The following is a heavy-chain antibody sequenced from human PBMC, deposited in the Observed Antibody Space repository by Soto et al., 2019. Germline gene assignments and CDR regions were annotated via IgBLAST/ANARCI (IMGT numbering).Heavy chain of an antibody. CDR2: ISPNSEKT. D-gene: IGHD2-21*02. Sequence: ASVKVSCKASGYTFSNFGISWVRQAPGEGLEWMGWISPNSEKTKIAQGFQGRVTMTTDISTSTSYLELRGLTSEDTALYYCAKDTSSLSFVTFDYWGQGTLVTVSS. V-gene: IGHV1-18*01. J-gene: IGHJ4*02. CDR1: GYTFSNFG. CDR3: AKDTSSLSFVTFDY.